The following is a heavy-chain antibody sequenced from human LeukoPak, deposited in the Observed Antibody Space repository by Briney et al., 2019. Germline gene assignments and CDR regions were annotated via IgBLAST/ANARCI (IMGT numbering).Heavy chain of an antibody. J-gene: IGHJ4*02. Sequence: GGSLRLSCAASGFTFNTYVMSRVRQTPGKGLQWVSSIKSGGGTDYADSVKGRFTIPRDNSKNTLYLQMNSLRAEDTAVYYCAKEGTAIFYFDYWGQGTLVTVSS. D-gene: IGHD5-18*01. CDR2: IKSGGGT. CDR3: AKEGTAIFYFDY. V-gene: IGHV3-23*01. CDR1: GFTFNTYV.